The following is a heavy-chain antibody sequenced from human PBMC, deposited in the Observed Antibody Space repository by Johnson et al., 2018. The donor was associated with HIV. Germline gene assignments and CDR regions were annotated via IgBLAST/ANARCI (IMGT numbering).Heavy chain of an antibody. Sequence: VQLVESGGGLVQPGGSLRLSCVASGFSFSTYEMNWVRQVPGKGLEWVAVIGYDGSDKYYADSVKGRVTISRDNAKNSLYVQMNSLRAEDTALYYCAKGLRLGELSLRVDAFDSWGQGTMVTVSS. CDR1: GFSFSTYE. J-gene: IGHJ3*02. CDR2: IGYDGSDK. V-gene: IGHV3-30*04. CDR3: AKGLRLGELSLRVDAFDS. D-gene: IGHD3-16*02.